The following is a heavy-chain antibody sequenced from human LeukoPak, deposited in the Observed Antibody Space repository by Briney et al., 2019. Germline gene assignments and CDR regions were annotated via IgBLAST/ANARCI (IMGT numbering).Heavy chain of an antibody. V-gene: IGHV5-51*01. CDR2: IYPGDSDT. Sequence: GESLKISCKGSGYSFTSYWIGWVRQMPGKGLEWMGIIYPGDSDTRYSPSFQGQVTISADKSISTAYLQWSSLKASDTAMYYCARQASSDFWSGYSAFDYWGRGTLVTVSS. D-gene: IGHD3-3*01. CDR1: GYSFTSYW. CDR3: ARQASSDFWSGYSAFDY. J-gene: IGHJ4*02.